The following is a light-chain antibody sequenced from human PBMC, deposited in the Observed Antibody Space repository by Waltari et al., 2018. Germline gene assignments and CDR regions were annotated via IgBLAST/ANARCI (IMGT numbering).Light chain of an antibody. CDR3: CSYAGRGTYV. CDR1: TSAVGNYDL. J-gene: IGLJ1*01. Sequence: QSALTQPASVSGTPGQSITISCTGTTSAVGNYDLVPWYQQHPGKAPKLLICEVIKRPSVVASRFSGSKSGNTASLTISGLQGEDEADYYCCSYAGRGTYVFGSGTKVTVL. V-gene: IGLV2-23*02. CDR2: EVI.